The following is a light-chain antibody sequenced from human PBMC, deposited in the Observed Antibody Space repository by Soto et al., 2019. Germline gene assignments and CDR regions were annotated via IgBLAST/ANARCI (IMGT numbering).Light chain of an antibody. V-gene: IGLV1-51*02. J-gene: IGLJ1*01. CDR3: GTWDSSLSAFYV. Sequence: QPVLTQPPSVSAAPGQTVTISCSGSSSNIGNNYVSWYQQLPGTAPKLLIYENNKRPSGIPDRFSGSKSGTSATLGITGLQTGDEADYYCGTWDSSLSAFYVFGTGTKLTVL. CDR1: SSNIGNNY. CDR2: ENN.